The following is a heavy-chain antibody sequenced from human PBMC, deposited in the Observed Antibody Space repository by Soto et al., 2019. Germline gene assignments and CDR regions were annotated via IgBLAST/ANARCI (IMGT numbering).Heavy chain of an antibody. Sequence: ASVKVSCKASGYTFTGYYMHWVRQAPGQGLEWMGWINPNSGGTNYAQKFQGWVTMTRDTSISTAYMELSRLRSDDTAVYYCARAVVSPDWGMDVWGQGTTVTVSS. J-gene: IGHJ6*02. CDR2: INPNSGGT. CDR3: ARAVVSPDWGMDV. D-gene: IGHD2-21*01. CDR1: GYTFTGYY. V-gene: IGHV1-2*04.